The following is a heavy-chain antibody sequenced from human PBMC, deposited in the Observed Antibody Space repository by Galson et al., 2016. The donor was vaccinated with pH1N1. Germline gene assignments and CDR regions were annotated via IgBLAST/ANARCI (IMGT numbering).Heavy chain of an antibody. CDR3: ASDSSKYDSSGYYAY. V-gene: IGHV3-48*01. J-gene: IGHJ4*01. Sequence: SLRLSCAASGFSFSTFSMNWVRQAPGKGLEWLPYINTRFTTTYYADSVKGRFTISRDNAKNSLYLQMSSLRAEDTAVYYCASDSSKYDSSGYYAYWGHGTLVIVSS. CDR2: INTRFTTT. CDR1: GFSFSTFS. D-gene: IGHD3-22*01.